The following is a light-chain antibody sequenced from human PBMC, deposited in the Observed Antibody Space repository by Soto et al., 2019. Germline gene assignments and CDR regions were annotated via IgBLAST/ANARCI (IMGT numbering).Light chain of an antibody. CDR1: QNIRTY. CDR2: EAS. Sequence: DIQVTQSPSSLSASVGDRVTITCRASQNIRTYLTWYQQKPGQAPKLLIYEASDLQSGVPSRFSGSGSGTDFRLTITSLQPEDFATYYCQQSFYAPPTFGRGTKVEIK. V-gene: IGKV1-39*01. CDR3: QQSFYAPPT. J-gene: IGKJ4*02.